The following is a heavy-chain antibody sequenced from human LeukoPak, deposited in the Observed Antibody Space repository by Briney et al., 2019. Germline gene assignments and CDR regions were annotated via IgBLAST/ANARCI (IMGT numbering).Heavy chain of an antibody. D-gene: IGHD3-10*01. CDR3: ARDCWDYGSGSYCGIDY. J-gene: IGHJ4*02. Sequence: GGSLRLSCSASGFTFSSYNMNWVRQAPGKGLEWVSSITSSSNYIYYADSVKGRFTISRDNAKNSLYLQMNSLRAEDTTEYYCARDCWDYGSGSYCGIDYWGQGTLVTVSS. CDR2: ITSSSNYI. CDR1: GFTFSSYN. V-gene: IGHV3-21*03.